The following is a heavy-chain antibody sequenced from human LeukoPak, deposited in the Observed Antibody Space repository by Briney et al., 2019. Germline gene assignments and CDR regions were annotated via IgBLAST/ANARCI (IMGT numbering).Heavy chain of an antibody. Sequence: ASVKVSCKASGGTFSSYAISWVRQAPGQGLEWMGGIIPIFGTANYAQKFQGRVTITADESTSTAYMELSNLRSEDTAVYYCARDGLAYCGGDCYDAFDIWGQGTMVTVSS. CDR2: IIPIFGTA. CDR1: GGTFSSYA. D-gene: IGHD2-21*02. CDR3: ARDGLAYCGGDCYDAFDI. J-gene: IGHJ3*02. V-gene: IGHV1-69*13.